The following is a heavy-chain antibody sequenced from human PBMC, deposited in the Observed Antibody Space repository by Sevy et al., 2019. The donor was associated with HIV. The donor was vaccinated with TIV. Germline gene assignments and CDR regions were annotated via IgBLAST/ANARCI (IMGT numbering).Heavy chain of an antibody. Sequence: SETLSLTCAVYGGSFSGYYWSWIRQPPGKGLEWIGEINHSGSTNYNPSLKSRVTISVDTYKNQFSLKLSSVTAADTAVYYCARGVAARSDAFDIWGQGTMVTVSS. CDR1: GGSFSGYY. CDR2: INHSGST. CDR3: ARGVAARSDAFDI. J-gene: IGHJ3*02. D-gene: IGHD6-6*01. V-gene: IGHV4-34*01.